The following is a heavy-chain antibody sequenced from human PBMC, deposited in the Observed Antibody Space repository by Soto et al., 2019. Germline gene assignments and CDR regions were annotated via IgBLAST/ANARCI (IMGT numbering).Heavy chain of an antibody. CDR1: GYTFTGYY. D-gene: IGHD4-4*01. J-gene: IGHJ4*02. V-gene: IGHV1-46*01. CDR2: INPSGGST. CDR3: ARVPSNLPFDY. Sequence: ASVKVSCKASGYTFTGYYMHWVRQAPGQGLEWMGIINPSGGSTSYAQKFQGRVTMTRDTSTSTVYMELSSLRSEDTAVYYCARVPSNLPFDYWGQGTLVTVSS.